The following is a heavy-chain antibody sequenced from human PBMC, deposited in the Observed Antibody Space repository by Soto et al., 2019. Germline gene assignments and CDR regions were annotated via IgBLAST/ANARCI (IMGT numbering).Heavy chain of an antibody. CDR2: IYHSGST. V-gene: IGHV4-30-2*01. D-gene: IGHD6-6*01. J-gene: IGHJ1*01. CDR1: GGSISRGGYS. Sequence: QLQLQESGSGLVKPSQTLSLTCAVSGGSISRGGYSWSWIRQPPGKGLEWIGYIYHSGSTYYNPSLKSRVTISVDRSKNQFSLKLSSVTAADTAVYYWARGQSSSSGYFQHWGQGTLVTVSS. CDR3: ARGQSSSSGYFQH.